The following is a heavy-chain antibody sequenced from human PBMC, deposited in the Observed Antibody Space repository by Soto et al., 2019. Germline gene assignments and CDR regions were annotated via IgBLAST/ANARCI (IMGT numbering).Heavy chain of an antibody. CDR1: GGSVSSGSYY. CDR3: ASFWSDYYYGMDV. Sequence: SETLSLTXTVSGGSVSSGSYYWSWIRQPPGKGLEWIGYIYYSGSTNYNPSLKSRVTISVDTSKNQFSLKLSSVTAADTAVYYCASFWSDYYYGMDVWGQGTTVTVSS. V-gene: IGHV4-61*01. CDR2: IYYSGST. D-gene: IGHD3-3*01. J-gene: IGHJ6*02.